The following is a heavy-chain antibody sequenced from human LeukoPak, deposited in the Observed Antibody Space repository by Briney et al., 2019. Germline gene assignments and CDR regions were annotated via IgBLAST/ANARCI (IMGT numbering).Heavy chain of an antibody. J-gene: IGHJ4*02. V-gene: IGHV1-2*02. Sequence: ASVKVSCKSSGYTFSDYNMHRVRQAPGQGPEWMGWINANSGGTNYAQKFQGRVTMTRDASISTAYMELSRLSSDDTAVYYCACASGTYYNGNYFDYWGQATLVTVSS. CDR3: ACASGTYYNGNYFDY. CDR2: INANSGGT. D-gene: IGHD3-10*01. CDR1: GYTFSDYN.